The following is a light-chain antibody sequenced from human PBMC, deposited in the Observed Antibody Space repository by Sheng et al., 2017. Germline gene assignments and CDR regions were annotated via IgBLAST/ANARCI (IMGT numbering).Light chain of an antibody. V-gene: IGLV3-21*02. CDR2: NDG. J-gene: IGLJ3*02. CDR1: NIGSKS. Sequence: SYVLTQPPSMSVAPGQTARMTCGGHNIGSKSVHWYQQKPGQAPLLVVYNDGDRPSGIPERFSGSNSGNTATLSISRVEAGDEADYYCQVWESRSDHWGVFGGGTKLTVL. CDR3: QVWESRSDHWGV.